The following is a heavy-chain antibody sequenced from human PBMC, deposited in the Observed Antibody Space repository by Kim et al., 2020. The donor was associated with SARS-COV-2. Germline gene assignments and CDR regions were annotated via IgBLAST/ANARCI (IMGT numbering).Heavy chain of an antibody. CDR3: ARDHLPGYSSPL. J-gene: IGHJ4*02. V-gene: IGHV4-31*03. CDR2: IYYSGST. CDR1: GGSISSGGYY. Sequence: LSLTCTVSGGSISSGGYYWSWIRQHPGKGLEWIGYIYYSGSTYYNPSLKSRVTISVDTSKNQFSLKLSSVTAADTAVYYCARDHLPGYSSPLWGQGTPVTVSS. D-gene: IGHD5-18*01.